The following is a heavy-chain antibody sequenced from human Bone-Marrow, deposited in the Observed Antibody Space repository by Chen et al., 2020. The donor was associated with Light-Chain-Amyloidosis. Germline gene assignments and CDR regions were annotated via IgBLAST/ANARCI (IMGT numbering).Heavy chain of an antibody. Sequence: GWVLQMPGKGLEWMGVIYPDDSDARYSPSFEGQVTISADKSITTVYLQWRSLKASDTAMYYCARRRDGYNFDYWGQGTLVTVSS. CDR2: IYPDDSDA. CDR3: ARRRDGYNFDY. V-gene: IGHV5-51*01. J-gene: IGHJ4*02. D-gene: IGHD5-12*01.